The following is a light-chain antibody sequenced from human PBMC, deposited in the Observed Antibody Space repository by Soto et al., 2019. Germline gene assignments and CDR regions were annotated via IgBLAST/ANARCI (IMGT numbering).Light chain of an antibody. CDR2: DAS. V-gene: IGKV3-11*01. Sequence: EIAFTQSPATLSLSPGERATLSCRASQTISSYLAWYQQKPGQPPRLLIYDASNRATGIPARFSGSGSGTDFTLTISXLEPEDFAIYYCQQRSNWLTFGGGTKVDIK. J-gene: IGKJ4*01. CDR3: QQRSNWLT. CDR1: QTISSY.